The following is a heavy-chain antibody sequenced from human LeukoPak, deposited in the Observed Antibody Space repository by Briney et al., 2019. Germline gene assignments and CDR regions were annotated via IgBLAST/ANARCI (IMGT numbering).Heavy chain of an antibody. CDR3: ARDPFPDYDSSGYYLRAFDI. V-gene: IGHV1-2*02. D-gene: IGHD3-22*01. J-gene: IGHJ3*02. Sequence: ASVKVSCKASGYTFTGYYMHWVRQAPGQGLEWMGWINPNSGGTNYAQKFQGRVTMTRDMSTSTVYMELSSLRSEDTAVYYCARDPFPDYDSSGYYLRAFDIWGQGTMVTVSS. CDR1: GYTFTGYY. CDR2: INPNSGGT.